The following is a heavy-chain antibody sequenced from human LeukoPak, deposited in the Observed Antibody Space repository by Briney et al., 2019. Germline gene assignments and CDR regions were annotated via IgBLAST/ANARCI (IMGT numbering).Heavy chain of an antibody. CDR2: INTKTGNP. D-gene: IGHD6-13*01. J-gene: IGHJ4*02. CDR1: GYTFSRYV. CDR3: ARGSYSSSWF. Sequence: ASVKVSCKASGYTFSRYVMNWVRQAPGQGPEWMGWINTKTGNPTYAQGFTGRFVFSLDTSVSTAYLQISSLKAEDTAVYYCARGSYSSSWFWGQGTLVTVSS. V-gene: IGHV7-4-1*02.